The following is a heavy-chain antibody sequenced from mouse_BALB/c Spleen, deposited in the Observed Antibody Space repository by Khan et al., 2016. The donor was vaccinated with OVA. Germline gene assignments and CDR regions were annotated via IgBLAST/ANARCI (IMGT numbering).Heavy chain of an antibody. D-gene: IGHD1-1*01. CDR1: GYTFTDYV. J-gene: IGHJ4*01. V-gene: IGHV1S136*01. Sequence: VQLQQPGPELVQPGASVKMSCKTSGYTFTDYVMHWVKQKPGQGLEWIGYIYPYNDDTESTERFRGKATLTLDKSSTTAYMELNSLTSADSADYSCGRSATDYCTVDSWGQGTSVTVSS. CDR2: IYPYNDDT. CDR3: GRSATDYCTVDS.